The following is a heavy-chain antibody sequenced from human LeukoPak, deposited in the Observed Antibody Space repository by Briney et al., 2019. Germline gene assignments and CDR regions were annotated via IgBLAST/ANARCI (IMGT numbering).Heavy chain of an antibody. Sequence: SVKVSCKXSGGTFSSYAISWVRQAPGQGLEGMGGISPIFGTANYAQKFQGRVTITADESTSTAYMELSSLRSEDTAVYYCARLRGFGSGYCYWWFDPWGQGTLVTVSS. CDR2: ISPIFGTA. CDR1: GGTFSSYA. CDR3: ARLRGFGSGYCYWWFDP. J-gene: IGHJ5*02. V-gene: IGHV1-69*13. D-gene: IGHD3-22*01.